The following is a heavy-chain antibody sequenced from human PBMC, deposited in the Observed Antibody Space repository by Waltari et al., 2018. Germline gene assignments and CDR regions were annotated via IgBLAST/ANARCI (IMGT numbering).Heavy chain of an antibody. J-gene: IGHJ4*02. CDR2: IYYSGTT. CDR1: GGSIRRGGYY. D-gene: IGHD3-22*01. Sequence: QLELQESGPGLVKPSETLSLTCSVSGGSIRRGGYYWVWIRQPPGKGLECIGSIYYSGTTYYNPSLNSRVTISVDTSKNQFSLKLTSVTAADTAMYFCARQSYYDESGHDWGQGTLVTVSS. V-gene: IGHV4-39*01. CDR3: ARQSYYDESGHD.